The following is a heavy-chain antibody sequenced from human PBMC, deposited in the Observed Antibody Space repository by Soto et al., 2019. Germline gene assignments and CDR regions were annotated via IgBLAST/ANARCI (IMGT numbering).Heavy chain of an antibody. Sequence: EVQLLESGGGLVQPGGSLRLSCAASGFTFSSYAMSWVRQAPGKGLEWVSAISGSGGSTYYADSVKGRFTISRDNSKNMLYLQMNSLRAEDTAVYYCAKIRSAAAGTRGAFDIWGQGTMVTVSS. D-gene: IGHD6-13*01. V-gene: IGHV3-23*01. CDR2: ISGSGGST. CDR1: GFTFSSYA. CDR3: AKIRSAAAGTRGAFDI. J-gene: IGHJ3*02.